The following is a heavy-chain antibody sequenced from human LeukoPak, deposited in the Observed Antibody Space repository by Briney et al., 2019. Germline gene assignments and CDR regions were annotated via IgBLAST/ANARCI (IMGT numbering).Heavy chain of an antibody. J-gene: IGHJ6*02. V-gene: IGHV1-3*01. CDR1: GYTFTNYY. Sequence: ASVKVSCKPFGYTFTNYYIHWVRQAPGQGLEWMGWINAGNGNTKYSQKFQGRVTITRDTSASTAYMELSSLRSEGTAVYYCARDYYYGMDVWGQGTTVTVSS. CDR3: ARDYYYGMDV. CDR2: INAGNGNT.